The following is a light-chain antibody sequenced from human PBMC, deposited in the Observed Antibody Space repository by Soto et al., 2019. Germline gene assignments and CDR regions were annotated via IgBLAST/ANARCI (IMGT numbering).Light chain of an antibody. V-gene: IGLV1-51*01. CDR2: DND. Sequence: QSELTQPPSVSAAAGQKVTISCSGSSSNIGDNYVSWYHQVPGTAPKLLIYDNDQRSSGTPDRFSAYKSGTSATLGITGLQTGDEADYYCGTWDSSLSVAVFGGGTQLTVL. J-gene: IGLJ7*01. CDR1: SSNIGDNY. CDR3: GTWDSSLSVAV.